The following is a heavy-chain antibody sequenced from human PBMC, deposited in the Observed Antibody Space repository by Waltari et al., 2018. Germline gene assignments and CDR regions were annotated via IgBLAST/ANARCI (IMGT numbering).Heavy chain of an antibody. D-gene: IGHD6-13*01. V-gene: IGHV3-23*01. CDR3: AKECGSSCLFFDS. CDR2: ITASVGDT. CDR1: GVDFSAFA. Sequence: EVQLLESGGGLVQPGGSLRLSCEVSGVDFSAFAMSWVRQAPGEGLQWVSSITASVGDTYYADSVRGRFTISRDKSKNTLFLEMNSLRAEDTAVYYCAKECGSSCLFFDSWGQGALVTVSS. J-gene: IGHJ4*02.